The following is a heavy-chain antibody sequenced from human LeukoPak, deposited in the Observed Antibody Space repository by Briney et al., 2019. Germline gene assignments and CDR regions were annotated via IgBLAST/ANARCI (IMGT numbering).Heavy chain of an antibody. V-gene: IGHV1-2*02. D-gene: IGHD6-19*01. CDR2: INPNSGGT. J-gene: IGHJ5*02. CDR1: GYTFTGYY. Sequence: GASVKVSCKASGYTFTGYYTHWARQAPGQGLEWMGWINPNSGGTNYAQKFQGRVTMTRDTSISTAYMELSRPRSDDTAVYYCARGSVAVTNRFDPWGQGTLVTVSS. CDR3: ARGSVAVTNRFDP.